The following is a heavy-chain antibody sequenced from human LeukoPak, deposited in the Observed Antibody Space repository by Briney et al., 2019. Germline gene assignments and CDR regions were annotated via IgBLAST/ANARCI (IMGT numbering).Heavy chain of an antibody. D-gene: IGHD2-2*01. CDR2: IYYSGST. J-gene: IGHJ5*02. CDR3: ARESGRYCSSTSSPNWYDP. Sequence: PSETLSLTCTVSGGSITSSYYYWGWIRQPPGTGLEWIGSIYYSGSTYYNPSLKSRVTISVDTSKNQFSLKLSSVTAADTAVYYCARESGRYCSSTSSPNWYDPWGQGTLVTVSS. CDR1: GGSITSSYYY. V-gene: IGHV4-39*07.